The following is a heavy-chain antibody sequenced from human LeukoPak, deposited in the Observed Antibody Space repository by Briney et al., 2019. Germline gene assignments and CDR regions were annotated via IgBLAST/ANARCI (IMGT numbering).Heavy chain of an antibody. Sequence: SETLSLTCTVSGGSIDSRSYYWAWLRQPPGKGLEWIGYIYYSGSTNYNPSLKSRVTISVDTSKNQFSLKQSSVTAADTAVYYCARDNGAAAGTSYYYGMDVWGQGTTVTVSS. J-gene: IGHJ6*02. V-gene: IGHV4-61*01. CDR1: GGSIDSRSYY. CDR3: ARDNGAAAGTSYYYGMDV. CDR2: IYYSGST. D-gene: IGHD6-13*01.